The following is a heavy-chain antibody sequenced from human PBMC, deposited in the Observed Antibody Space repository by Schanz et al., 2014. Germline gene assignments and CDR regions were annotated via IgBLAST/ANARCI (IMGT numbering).Heavy chain of an antibody. D-gene: IGHD6-13*01. V-gene: IGHV3-13*01. Sequence: EVQLVESGGGLVQPGGSLRLSCAASGFTLSNSDMHWVRQGTGKGLEWVSTIGYLGDTYYPDSVKGRFTISRDNSKNTLYLQMNSLRAEDTAVYYCAREQIMAAAGLVDYWGHGTLXTVSS. CDR2: IGYLGDT. CDR3: AREQIMAAAGLVDY. J-gene: IGHJ4*01. CDR1: GFTLSNSD.